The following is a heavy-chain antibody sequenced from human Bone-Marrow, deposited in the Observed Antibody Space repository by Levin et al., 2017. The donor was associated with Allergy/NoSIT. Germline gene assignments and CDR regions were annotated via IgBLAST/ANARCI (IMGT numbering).Heavy chain of an antibody. D-gene: IGHD2-15*01. CDR1: GGIFNTYV. CDR2: ISPIFGTA. CDR3: ARLIGYCSGGTCYEEGHPFDY. V-gene: IGHV1-69*13. J-gene: IGHJ4*02. Sequence: ASVKVSCKASGGIFNTYVISWVRQAPGQGLEWMGGISPIFGTANYAQKFQGRVTITADESTSTAYMDLRSLTSEDTAVYYCARLIGYCSGGTCYEEGHPFDYWGQGTLVTVSS.